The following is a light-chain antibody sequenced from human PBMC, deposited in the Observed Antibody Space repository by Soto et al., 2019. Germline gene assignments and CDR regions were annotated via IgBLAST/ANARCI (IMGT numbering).Light chain of an antibody. J-gene: IGKJ5*01. CDR3: QQYESLPLT. CDR1: QDINDY. Sequence: EIQMTQSPSSLSASLGDRVTITCQASQDINDYSNWYQQKPGKAPRLLIYGASFLEVGVPSRFSGSGSGTHFTLTISSLQPEDVATYYCQQYESLPLTFGQGTRLEIK. CDR2: GAS. V-gene: IGKV1-33*01.